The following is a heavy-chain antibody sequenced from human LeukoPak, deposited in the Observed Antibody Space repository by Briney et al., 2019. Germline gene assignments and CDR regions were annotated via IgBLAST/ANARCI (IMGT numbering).Heavy chain of an antibody. J-gene: IGHJ4*02. Sequence: SETLSLTCAVYGGSFSGYYWSWIRQPPGKGLEWIGEINHSGSTNYNQSLKSRVTISVDTAKNQCSLKLSSVTAAVTTVYYWATTYYDIVTGYYPYTFDYWGQGTLVTVSS. CDR1: GGSFSGYY. D-gene: IGHD3-9*01. CDR2: INHSGST. V-gene: IGHV4-34*01. CDR3: ATTYYDIVTGYYPYTFDY.